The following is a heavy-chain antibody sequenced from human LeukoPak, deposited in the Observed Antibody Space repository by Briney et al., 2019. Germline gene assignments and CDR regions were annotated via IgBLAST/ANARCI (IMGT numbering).Heavy chain of an antibody. CDR2: ISSSGSTI. D-gene: IGHD6-19*01. J-gene: IGHJ4*02. Sequence: GGSLRLSCAASGFTFSSYEMNWVRQAPGKGLEWVSYISSSGSTIYYADSVKGRFTISRDNAKNSLYLQMNSLGAEDTAVYYCAKTYSSGWTFDYWGQGTLVTVSS. CDR1: GFTFSSYE. V-gene: IGHV3-48*03. CDR3: AKTYSSGWTFDY.